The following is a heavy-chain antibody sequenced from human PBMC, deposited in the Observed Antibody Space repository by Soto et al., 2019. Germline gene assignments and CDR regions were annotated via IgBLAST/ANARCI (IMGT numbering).Heavy chain of an antibody. J-gene: IGHJ2*01. CDR1: GFTFSSYA. V-gene: IGHV3-23*01. D-gene: IGHD4-17*01. CDR2: ISGSGGST. CDR3: AKGSAHPTYGRVRDWYFDL. Sequence: GGSLRLSCAASGFTFSSYAMSWVRQAPGKGLEWVSAISGSGGSTYYADSVKGRFTISRDNSKNTLYLQMNSLRAEDTAVYYCAKGSAHPTYGRVRDWYFDLWGRGTLVTVSS.